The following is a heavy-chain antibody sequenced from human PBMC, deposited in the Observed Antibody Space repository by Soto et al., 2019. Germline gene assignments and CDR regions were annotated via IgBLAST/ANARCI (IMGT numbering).Heavy chain of an antibody. V-gene: IGHV3-23*01. CDR2: ISGSGGST. Sequence: EVQLLESGGGLVQPGGSLRLSCAASGFTFSSYAMSWVRQAPGKGLEWVSAISGSGGSTYYADSVKGRFTISRDNSKNTLYLQMNSLRAEDTAVYYCAKFGPVVAYVNEYFQHWGQGTLVTVSS. CDR3: AKFGPVVAYVNEYFQH. CDR1: GFTFSSYA. J-gene: IGHJ1*01. D-gene: IGHD2-15*01.